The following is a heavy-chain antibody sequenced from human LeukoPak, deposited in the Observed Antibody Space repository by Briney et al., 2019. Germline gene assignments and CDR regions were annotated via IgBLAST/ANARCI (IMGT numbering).Heavy chain of an antibody. CDR3: AGYDSSSGYFDY. J-gene: IGHJ4*02. V-gene: IGHV4-31*03. CDR2: IDYSGSI. Sequence: SETLSLTCTVSGGSISSGGYYWSWIRQHPGKGLEWIGYIDYSGSINYNPSLKSRVIISVDTSKNQFSLKLSSVTAADTAVYYCAGYDSSSGYFDYWGQGTLVTVSS. D-gene: IGHD3-22*01. CDR1: GGSISSGGYY.